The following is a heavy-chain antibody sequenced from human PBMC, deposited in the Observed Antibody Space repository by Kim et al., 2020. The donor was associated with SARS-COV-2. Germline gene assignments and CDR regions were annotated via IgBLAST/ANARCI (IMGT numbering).Heavy chain of an antibody. CDR2: ISGSGGST. V-gene: IGHV3-23*01. CDR3: AKDGRGSGSYYNSPHRGFYYYGMDV. CDR1: GFTFSSYA. D-gene: IGHD3-10*01. J-gene: IGHJ6*02. Sequence: GGSLRLSCAASGFTFSSYAMSWVRQAPGKGLEWVSAISGSGGSTYYADSVKGRFTISRDNSKNTLYLQMNSLRAEDTAVYYCAKDGRGSGSYYNSPHRGFYYYGMDVWGQGTTVTVSS.